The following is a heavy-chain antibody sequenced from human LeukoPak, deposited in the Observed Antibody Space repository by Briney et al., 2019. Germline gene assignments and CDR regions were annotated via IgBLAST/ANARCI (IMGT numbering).Heavy chain of an antibody. CDR3: AKGQWLVHYFDY. D-gene: IGHD6-19*01. CDR2: IRNDGINR. J-gene: IGHJ4*02. Sequence: GGSLRLSCAASGFTFRSYGIHWVRQAPGKGLEWVAFIRNDGINRSYADSVKGRFTISRDNSKNMLYLQMNSLRAEDTAVYYCAKGQWLVHYFDYWGQGTLVTVSS. CDR1: GFTFRSYG. V-gene: IGHV3-30*02.